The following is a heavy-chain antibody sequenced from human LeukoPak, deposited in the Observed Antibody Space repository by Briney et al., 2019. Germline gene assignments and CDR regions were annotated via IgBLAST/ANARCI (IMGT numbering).Heavy chain of an antibody. CDR3: AKDNKDSSGWYIFFDY. CDR1: EFTFSSYA. J-gene: IGHJ4*02. CDR2: ISGSGGST. Sequence: PGGSLRLSCAASEFTFSSYAMTWVRQAPGKGLEWVSGISGSGGSTYYADSVKGRFTISRDNSKNTLYLQMNSLRADDTAVYYCAKDNKDSSGWYIFFDYWGQGTLVTVSS. V-gene: IGHV3-23*01. D-gene: IGHD6-19*01.